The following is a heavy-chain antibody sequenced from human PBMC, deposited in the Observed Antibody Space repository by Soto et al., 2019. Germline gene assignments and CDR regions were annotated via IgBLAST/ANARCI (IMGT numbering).Heavy chain of an antibody. J-gene: IGHJ4*02. Sequence: GGSLRLSCAASGFNVGAFAVNWVRQAPGKGLEWVAGISVSDVFIYYADSVRGRFSISRDASENILYLQMNSLRVDDTALYYCTRETVAGTTGLVSRGPGTLVTVSS. CDR1: GFNVGAFA. D-gene: IGHD1-1*01. CDR2: ISVSDVFI. CDR3: TRETVAGTTGLVS. V-gene: IGHV3-23*01.